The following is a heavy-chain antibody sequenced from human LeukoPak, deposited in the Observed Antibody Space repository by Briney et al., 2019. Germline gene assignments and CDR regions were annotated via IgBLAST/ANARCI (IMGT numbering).Heavy chain of an antibody. J-gene: IGHJ4*02. CDR1: GYSISSGYY. CDR2: IYHSGST. Sequence: PSETLSVTFNVSGYSISSGYYWGWIRQPPGKGLEWVGSIYHSGSTYYNPSLKKRVTISVDKSKNQFSLKMSSVTAADTVVYSCARQLGDTAMVNGYWGQGTLVTVSS. CDR3: ARQLGDTAMVNGY. D-gene: IGHD5-18*01. V-gene: IGHV4-38-2*02.